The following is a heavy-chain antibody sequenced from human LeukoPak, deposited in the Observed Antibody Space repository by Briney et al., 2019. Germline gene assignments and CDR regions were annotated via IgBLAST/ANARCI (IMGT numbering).Heavy chain of an antibody. D-gene: IGHD5-24*01. CDR1: GFSFRSHW. Sequence: GGSLRLSCVGSGFSFRSHWVNWVRQSLGKGLEWVANIKPDGSDKYYVDSARGRFTVSRDNAKNSAFLQMNSLRVEDTAIYYCATISAQTFDIWGQGTLVSVSS. J-gene: IGHJ3*02. CDR2: IKPDGSDK. V-gene: IGHV3-7*01. CDR3: ATISAQTFDI.